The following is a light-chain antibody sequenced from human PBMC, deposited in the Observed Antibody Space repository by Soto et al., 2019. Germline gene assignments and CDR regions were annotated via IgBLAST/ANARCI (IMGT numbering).Light chain of an antibody. CDR3: QQYNNWVT. J-gene: IGKJ4*01. CDR2: GAS. Sequence: EIVMTQSPATLSVTPGDRATLSCRASQSVSTNLVWNQQKPGQAPRLLIYGASTRATGIPARFSDSGSGTEFTLTINSMQSEDFAVYYCQQYNNWVTFGGGTKVDIK. V-gene: IGKV3-15*01. CDR1: QSVSTN.